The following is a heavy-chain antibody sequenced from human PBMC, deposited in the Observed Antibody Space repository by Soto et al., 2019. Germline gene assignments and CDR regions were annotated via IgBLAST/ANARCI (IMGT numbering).Heavy chain of an antibody. CDR1: GGSISSGDYY. J-gene: IGHJ4*02. CDR2: IYYSGST. Sequence: SETLSLTCTVSGGSISSGDYYWSWIRQPPGKGLEWIGYIYYSGSTYYNPSLKSRVTISVDTSKNQFSLKLSSVTAADTAVYYCAREIDYYDSSGYLVDYWGQGTLVTVSS. V-gene: IGHV4-30-4*01. CDR3: AREIDYYDSSGYLVDY. D-gene: IGHD3-22*01.